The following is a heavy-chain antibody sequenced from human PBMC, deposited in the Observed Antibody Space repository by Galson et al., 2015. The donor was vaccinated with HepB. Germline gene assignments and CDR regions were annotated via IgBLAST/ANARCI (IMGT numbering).Heavy chain of an antibody. CDR2: VSYDGSAT. V-gene: IGHV3-30*19. J-gene: IGHJ3*01. CDR1: GFTFRKQG. D-gene: IGHD2-8*02. CDR3: AKQGPGTVEF. Sequence: SLRLSCAASGFTFRKQGMQWVRQAPGKGLEWVTLVSYDGSATYYSASVKGRFTISRDNSKNTLYLQMNSLRDEDTAVYYCAKQGPGTVEFWGQGTMVSVSS.